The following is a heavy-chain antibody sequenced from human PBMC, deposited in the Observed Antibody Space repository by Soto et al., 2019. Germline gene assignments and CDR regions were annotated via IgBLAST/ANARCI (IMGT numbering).Heavy chain of an antibody. CDR1: GFTFSDFT. V-gene: IGHV3-48*01. CDR2: IDSIGSTN. Sequence: PGRLMRLSCAVSGFTFSDFTMNWVRQAPGKGLEWVAHIDSIGSTNWYTDSVKGRFTVSRDNAKTSLYLQMNSLRVEDTAVYYCASSFEYWGQGVLVTVSS. CDR3: ASSFEY. J-gene: IGHJ4*02.